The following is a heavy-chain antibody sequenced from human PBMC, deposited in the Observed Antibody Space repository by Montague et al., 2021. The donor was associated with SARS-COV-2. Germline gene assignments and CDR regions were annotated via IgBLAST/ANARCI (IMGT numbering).Heavy chain of an antibody. CDR2: INHSGSA. Sequence: SETLSLTCAVYGGSFSGYYWSWIRQPPGKGLEWIGEINHSGSANYKPSLKSRVTISVDTSKNQFSLKLSSVTAADTAVYYCARVRYYGSGTSLGMDVWGQGTTVTVSS. CDR1: GGSFSGYY. J-gene: IGHJ6*02. CDR3: ARVRYYGSGTSLGMDV. D-gene: IGHD3-10*01. V-gene: IGHV4-34*01.